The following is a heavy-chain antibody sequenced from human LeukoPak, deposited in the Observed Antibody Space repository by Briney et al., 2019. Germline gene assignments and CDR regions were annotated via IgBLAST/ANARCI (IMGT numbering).Heavy chain of an antibody. D-gene: IGHD2-2*01. J-gene: IGHJ4*02. CDR3: AKAVVVPAARSRYFDY. Sequence: GGSLRLSCAASGFTFSNYAMSWVRQAPGKGLEWVSAISGSGGSTYYADSVKGRFTISRDNSNNTLYLQMNSLRAEDTAVYYCAKAVVVPAARSRYFDYWGQGTLVTVSS. V-gene: IGHV3-23*01. CDR1: GFTFSNYA. CDR2: ISGSGGST.